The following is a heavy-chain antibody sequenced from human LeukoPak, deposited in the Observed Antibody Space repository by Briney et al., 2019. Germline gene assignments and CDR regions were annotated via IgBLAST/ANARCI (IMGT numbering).Heavy chain of an antibody. CDR3: ARGGRSWAEYFQQ. CDR2: IYYSGST. J-gene: IGHJ1*01. CDR1: GFTFSSYG. V-gene: IGHV4-59*01. Sequence: GTLRLSCAASGFTFSSYGMSWVRQPPGKGLEWIGYIYYSGSTDYNPSLKSRVTISVDTSKNQFSLKVRSVTAADTAVYYCARGGRSWAEYFQQWGQGTLVTVSS. D-gene: IGHD6-13*01.